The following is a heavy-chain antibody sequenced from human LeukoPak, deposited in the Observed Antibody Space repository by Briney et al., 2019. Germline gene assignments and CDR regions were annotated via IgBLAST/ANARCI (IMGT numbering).Heavy chain of an antibody. J-gene: IGHJ4*02. V-gene: IGHV1-46*01. CDR2: INPSGGST. Sequence: ASVKVSCKASGYTFTSYYMHWVRQAPGQGLEWMGIINPSGGSTSYAQKFQGRVTMTRDTSTSTVYMELSSLRSEDTAVYYCAREGAITMIVVAFDYWGQGTLVTVSS. CDR1: GYTFTSYY. D-gene: IGHD3-22*01. CDR3: AREGAITMIVVAFDY.